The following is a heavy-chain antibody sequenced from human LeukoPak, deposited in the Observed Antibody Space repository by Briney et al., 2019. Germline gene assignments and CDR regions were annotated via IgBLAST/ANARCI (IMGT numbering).Heavy chain of an antibody. D-gene: IGHD2-15*01. V-gene: IGHV1-18*01. J-gene: IGHJ6*03. Sequence: ASVKVSCKAFGYTFNRYGVSWVRQAPGQGLEWIGWISGSNGNTNYAQNFQGRVTMTSDSSTSTAYMELRSLRSDDTAVYYCARGESHRSHVFVYYYYMDVWGKGTTVTVSS. CDR3: ARGESHRSHVFVYYYYMDV. CDR1: GYTFNRYG. CDR2: ISGSNGNT.